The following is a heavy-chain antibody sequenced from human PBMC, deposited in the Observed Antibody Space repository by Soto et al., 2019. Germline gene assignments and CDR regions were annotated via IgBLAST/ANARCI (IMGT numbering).Heavy chain of an antibody. Sequence: ASVKVSCKASGYTFTSYYMHWVRQAPGQGLEWMGIINPSGGSTSYAQKFQGRVTMTRDTSTSTVYMELSSLRSEDTAVYYCARGGAGGYYYGGRSYVLDYWGQGTLVTVSS. CDR3: ARGGAGGYYYGGRSYVLDY. D-gene: IGHD3-22*01. CDR1: GYTFTSYY. V-gene: IGHV1-46*01. J-gene: IGHJ4*02. CDR2: INPSGGST.